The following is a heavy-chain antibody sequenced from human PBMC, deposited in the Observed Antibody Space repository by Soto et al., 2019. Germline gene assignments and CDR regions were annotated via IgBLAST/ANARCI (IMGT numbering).Heavy chain of an antibody. Sequence: ASVKVSCKASGGTFSSYTVYWVRQAPGQGLEWMGGIIPFFGTSNYAQNFQDRITLTADKSTGTAYMELSSLRYEDTAVYYCARKLRLYYGMDVWGQGTTVTVSS. CDR2: IIPFFGTS. D-gene: IGHD3-3*01. CDR1: GGTFSSYT. J-gene: IGHJ6*02. CDR3: ARKLRLYYGMDV. V-gene: IGHV1-69*06.